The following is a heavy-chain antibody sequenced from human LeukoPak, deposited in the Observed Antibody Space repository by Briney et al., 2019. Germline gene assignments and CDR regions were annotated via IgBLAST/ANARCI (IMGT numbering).Heavy chain of an antibody. D-gene: IGHD3-3*01. J-gene: IGHJ4*02. Sequence: ASVKVSCKASGYTFTGYYMHWVRQAPGQGLEWMGWINPNSGGTNYAQKFQGRVTMTRDTSISTVYMELSRLGSDDTAVYYCARRLYYDFWSGYYNSFSMSDWGQGTLVTVSS. V-gene: IGHV1-2*02. CDR2: INPNSGGT. CDR3: ARRLYYDFWSGYYNSFSMSD. CDR1: GYTFTGYY.